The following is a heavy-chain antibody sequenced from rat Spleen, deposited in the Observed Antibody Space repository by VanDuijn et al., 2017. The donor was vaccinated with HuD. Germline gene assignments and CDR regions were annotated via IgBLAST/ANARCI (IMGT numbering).Heavy chain of an antibody. D-gene: IGHD2-2*01. CDR3: ARRSWGYPFKY. J-gene: IGHJ2*01. CDR1: GFNFNDYW. CDR2: INTDCSTI. V-gene: IGHV4-2*01. Sequence: EVKLVESGGGLVQPGRSLKLSCAASGFNFNDYWMGWVRQAPGKGLEWIGEINTDCSTINYTPSLKDKFTISRDNAQNTLYLQMNKLGSEDTATYYCARRSWGYPFKYWGQGVMVTVSS.